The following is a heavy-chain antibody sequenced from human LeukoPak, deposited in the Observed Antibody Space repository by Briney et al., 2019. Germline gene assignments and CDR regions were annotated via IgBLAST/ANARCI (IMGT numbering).Heavy chain of an antibody. Sequence: SETLSLTCTVSGGSISSGGYYWSWIRQHPGKGLEWIGYIYYSGSTYYNPSLKSRVTISVDTSKNQFSLKLSSVTAADTAVYYCARGYYDSSGDSGFDPWGQGTLATVSS. CDR2: IYYSGST. D-gene: IGHD3-22*01. CDR3: ARGYYDSSGDSGFDP. CDR1: GGSISSGGYY. J-gene: IGHJ5*02. V-gene: IGHV4-31*03.